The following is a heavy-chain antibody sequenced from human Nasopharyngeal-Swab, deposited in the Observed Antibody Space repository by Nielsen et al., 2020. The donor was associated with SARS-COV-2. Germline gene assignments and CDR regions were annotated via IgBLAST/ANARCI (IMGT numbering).Heavy chain of an antibody. CDR3: ARGRGGYCSSTSCYGGRGMDV. J-gene: IGHJ6*02. V-gene: IGHV4-34*01. Sequence: PGKGLEWIGETRHSGSGNYKPSLNSRVSMSVDASKNQFSLKLSSVTAADTAVYYCARGRGGYCSSTSCYGGRGMDVWGQGTTVTVSS. CDR2: TRHSGSG. D-gene: IGHD2-2*01.